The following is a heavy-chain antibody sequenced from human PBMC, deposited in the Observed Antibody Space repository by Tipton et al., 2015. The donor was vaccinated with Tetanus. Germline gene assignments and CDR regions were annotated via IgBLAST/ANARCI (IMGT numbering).Heavy chain of an antibody. CDR2: IYTGDSDT. J-gene: IGHJ3*02. CDR3: ARSRREHYDFSVAFDI. D-gene: IGHD3/OR15-3a*01. CDR1: GYSFTSYW. Sequence: EVQLVQSGAEVKKPGESLKISCKGSGYSFTSYWIGWVRQMPGQGLEWMGIIYTGDSDTRYSPSFQGQVTISADKSISPAYLQWNSLKASDTAMYYCARSRREHYDFSVAFDIWGQGTMVTVSS. V-gene: IGHV5-51*01.